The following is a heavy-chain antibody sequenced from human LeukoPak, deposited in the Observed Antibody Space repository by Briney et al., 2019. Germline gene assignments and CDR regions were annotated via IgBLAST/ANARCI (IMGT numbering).Heavy chain of an antibody. CDR2: VYARGNT. J-gene: IGHJ4*02. CDR1: GGSISSYY. D-gene: IGHD1-26*01. Sequence: SETLSLTCNVSGGSISSYYWSWIRQPAGQGLEWIGRVYARGNTNYNPSLKSRLSMSIDTSNNQFSLRLTSVTAADTAVYYCAREDPLVAARGLDYWGQGTLVTVSS. CDR3: AREDPLVAARGLDY. V-gene: IGHV4-4*07.